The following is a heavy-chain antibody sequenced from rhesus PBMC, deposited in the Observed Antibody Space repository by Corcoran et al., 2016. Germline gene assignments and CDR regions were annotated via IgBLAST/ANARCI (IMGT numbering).Heavy chain of an antibody. V-gene: IGHV4-93*02. J-gene: IGHJ5-1*01. D-gene: IGHD6-43*01. CDR2: IYGGAAST. Sequence: QVQLQESGPAVVKPSETLSLTGAVSGGSISSSIWWDWISQSPGTGLEWIWGIYGGAASTVYRPSLQSRVTLAIDTSKNQVSLRLSTVTAADTAVYFCARHLGSSYGWRFDVWGAGVLVTVSS. CDR1: GGSISSSIW. CDR3: ARHLGSSYGWRFDV.